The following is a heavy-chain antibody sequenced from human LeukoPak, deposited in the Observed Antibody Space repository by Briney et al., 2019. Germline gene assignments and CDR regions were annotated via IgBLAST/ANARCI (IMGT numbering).Heavy chain of an antibody. J-gene: IGHJ5*02. CDR1: GGSISSYY. Sequence: SETLSLTCTVSGGSISSYYWSWIRQPPGKGLEWIGYIYYSGSTNYNPSLKSRVTISVDTSKNQFSLKLSSVAAADTAVYYCARQQNWFDPWGQGTLVTVSS. CDR3: ARQQNWFDP. V-gene: IGHV4-59*01. CDR2: IYYSGST.